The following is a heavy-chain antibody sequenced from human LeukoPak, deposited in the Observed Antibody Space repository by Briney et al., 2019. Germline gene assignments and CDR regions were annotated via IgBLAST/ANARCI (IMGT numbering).Heavy chain of an antibody. CDR2: ISGSGDST. J-gene: IGHJ5*02. Sequence: GGSLRLSCAASGFTFNSDAMSWVRQAPVKGLEWVSAISGSGDSTYYADSVKGRFTISRDNSKNTLYLQMNSLRAEDTALYYCAKGAPLAGDWFDPWGQGTLVTVSS. CDR3: AKGAPLAGDWFDP. V-gene: IGHV3-23*01. D-gene: IGHD3-10*01. CDR1: GFTFNSDA.